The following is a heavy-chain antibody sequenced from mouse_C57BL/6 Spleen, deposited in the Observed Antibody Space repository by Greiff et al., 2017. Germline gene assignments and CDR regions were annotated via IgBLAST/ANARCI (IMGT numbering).Heavy chain of an antibody. CDR1: GYTFTDYY. CDR3: ARQFTTVVAFRYFDY. D-gene: IGHD1-1*01. CDR2: INPYNGGT. Sequence: EVQLQQSGPVLVKPGASVKMSCKASGYTFTDYYMNWVKQSHGKSLEWIGVINPYNGGTSYNQKFKGKATLTVDKSSSTAYMELNSLTSEDSAVYYCARQFTTVVAFRYFDYWGQGTTLTVSS. J-gene: IGHJ2*01. V-gene: IGHV1-19*01.